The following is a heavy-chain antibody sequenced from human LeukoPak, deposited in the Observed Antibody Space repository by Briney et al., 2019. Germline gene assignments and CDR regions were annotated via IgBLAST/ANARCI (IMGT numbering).Heavy chain of an antibody. D-gene: IGHD3-16*01. CDR2: INTYNGDT. Sequence: ASVKVSCKASGYTFTHYGITWVRQAPGQGLAWMGWINTYNGDTKCAQKLQGRVTMTTDTSTSTAFMELRSLRSDDSAAYYCARGIRSPLFDYWGLGTLVTVSS. CDR3: ARGIRSPLFDY. CDR1: GYTFTHYG. V-gene: IGHV1-18*01. J-gene: IGHJ4*02.